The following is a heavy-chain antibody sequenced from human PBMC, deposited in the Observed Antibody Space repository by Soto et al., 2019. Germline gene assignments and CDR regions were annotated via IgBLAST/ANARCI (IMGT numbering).Heavy chain of an antibody. D-gene: IGHD3-3*01. CDR2: MNPNSGNT. V-gene: IGHV1-8*01. CDR1: GYTFTSYD. Sequence: ASVKVSCKASGYTFTSYDINWVRQATGQGLEWMGWMNPNSGNTGYAQKFQGRVTMTRNTSISTAYMELSSLRSEGTGGVYWAGGKGADFWGGYPDRYYYYYMDVWGKGTTVTVSS. J-gene: IGHJ6*03. CDR3: AGGKGADFWGGYPDRYYYYYMDV.